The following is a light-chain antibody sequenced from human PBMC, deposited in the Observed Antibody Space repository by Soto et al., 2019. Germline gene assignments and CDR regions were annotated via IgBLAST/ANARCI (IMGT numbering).Light chain of an antibody. Sequence: QSALTQPASVSGSPGQSITISCTGTNSDVGGFNYVSWYQQHPGKAPKLLIYEVSNRPSGISLRFSGSKSGNTASLTISGLQAEDEADYYCCSYAGSSTLVFGGGTKLTVL. CDR2: EVS. CDR3: CSYAGSSTLV. J-gene: IGLJ3*02. CDR1: NSDVGGFNY. V-gene: IGLV2-14*01.